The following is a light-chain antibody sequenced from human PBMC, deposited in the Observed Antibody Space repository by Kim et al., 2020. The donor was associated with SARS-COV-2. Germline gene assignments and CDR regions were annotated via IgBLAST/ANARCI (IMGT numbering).Light chain of an antibody. Sequence: EIVMTQSPATLSVSPGETATLSCRASQSVRSSFLAWYHQKPGQAPRLLMYGASTRATGIPARFSGSGSGTEFTLTISSLQSEDFAVYYCQQYSNWPLTFGGGTKVDIK. CDR1: QSVRSS. J-gene: IGKJ4*01. CDR3: QQYSNWPLT. CDR2: GAS. V-gene: IGKV3-15*01.